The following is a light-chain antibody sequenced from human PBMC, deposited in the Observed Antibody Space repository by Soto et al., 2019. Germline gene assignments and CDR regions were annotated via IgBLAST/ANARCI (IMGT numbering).Light chain of an antibody. J-gene: IGLJ2*01. CDR1: SSNIGNNY. CDR3: GTWDSRLSAVV. Sequence: QSVLTQPPSVSAAPGQTVTISCSGSSSNIGNNYVSWYQQLQGTAPKLLIYDSNKRPSGIPDLFSGSKSGTSATLGITGLQTGDEADYYCGTWDSRLSAVVFGGGTQLTVL. CDR2: DSN. V-gene: IGLV1-51*01.